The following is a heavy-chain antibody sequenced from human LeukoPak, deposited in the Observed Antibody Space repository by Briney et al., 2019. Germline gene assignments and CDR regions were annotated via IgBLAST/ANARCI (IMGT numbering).Heavy chain of an antibody. CDR1: GGTFSSYA. CDR3: ARVRDSSGPSPVFYFDY. J-gene: IGHJ4*02. CDR2: IIPIFGTA. Sequence: ASVKVSCKASGGTFSSYAISWVRQAPGQGLEWMGGIIPIFGTANYAQKFQGRVTITADESTSTAYMELSSLRSEDTAVYYCARVRDSSGPSPVFYFDYWGQGTLVTVSS. D-gene: IGHD3-22*01. V-gene: IGHV1-69*01.